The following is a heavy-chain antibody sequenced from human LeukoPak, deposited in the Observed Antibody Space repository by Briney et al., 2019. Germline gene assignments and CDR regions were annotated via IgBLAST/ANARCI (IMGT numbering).Heavy chain of an antibody. CDR1: GFTFSDHY. V-gene: IGHV3-72*01. CDR2: TRNKANSYTT. D-gene: IGHD2-15*01. J-gene: IGHJ6*02. CDR3: ARWGCSGGSCYSGYYGMDV. Sequence: PGGSLRLSCAASGFTFSDHYMDWVRQAPGKGVEWVGRTRNKANSYTTEYAASVKGRFTISRDDSKNSLYLQMNSLRAEATAVYYCARWGCSGGSCYSGYYGMDVWGQGTTVTVSS.